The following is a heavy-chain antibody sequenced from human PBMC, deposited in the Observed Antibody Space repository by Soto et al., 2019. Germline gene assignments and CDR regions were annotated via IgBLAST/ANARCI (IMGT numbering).Heavy chain of an antibody. CDR1: GGSISSSSYY. CDR2: IYYSGST. J-gene: IGHJ4*02. Sequence: PSETLSLTCTVSGGSISSSSYYWGWIRQPPGKGLEWIGSIYYSGSTYYNPSLKSRVTISVDTSKNQFSLKLSSVTAADTAVYYCARHLRVGYFYFDYWGQGTLVTVSS. CDR3: ARHLRVGYFYFDY. D-gene: IGHD3-22*01. V-gene: IGHV4-39*01.